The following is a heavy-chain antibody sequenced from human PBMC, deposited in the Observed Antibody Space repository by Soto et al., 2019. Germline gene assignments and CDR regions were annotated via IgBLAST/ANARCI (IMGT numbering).Heavy chain of an antibody. Sequence: QVQLVESGGGVVQPGRSLRLSCVASGFTFSSYGMHWVRQAPGKGLEWVAVIWYDGGNKYYADSVKGRFTISRDSSKNTLYLQMNSLRAEDTAVYYCARDRMYYDSSGYYDYWGQGTLVTVSS. CDR1: GFTFSSYG. CDR2: IWYDGGNK. D-gene: IGHD3-22*01. J-gene: IGHJ4*02. V-gene: IGHV3-33*01. CDR3: ARDRMYYDSSGYYDY.